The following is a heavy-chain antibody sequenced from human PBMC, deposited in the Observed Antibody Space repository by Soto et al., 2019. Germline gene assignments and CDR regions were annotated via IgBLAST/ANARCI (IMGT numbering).Heavy chain of an antibody. CDR3: PRDRAKWLRLRSAGWFGP. CDR2: IIPIFGTA. CDR1: GRTFSSYA. V-gene: IGHV1-69*13. D-gene: IGHD5-12*01. J-gene: IGHJ5*02. Sequence: SSVKVSCKASGRTFSSYAISWVRQAPGQGLEWMGGIIPIFGTANYAQKFQGRVTITADGSTSTAHMELSSLRSEDTPVYYCPRDRAKWLRLRSAGWFGPWGQGTLVTVSS.